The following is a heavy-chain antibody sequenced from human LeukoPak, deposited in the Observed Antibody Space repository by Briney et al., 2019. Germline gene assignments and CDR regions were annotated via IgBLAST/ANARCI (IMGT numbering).Heavy chain of an antibody. D-gene: IGHD3-22*01. J-gene: IGHJ4*02. Sequence: PSETLSLTCTVSGGSISSYYWSWIRQSPGKGLECIGYIHYTGSTNYNPSLKSRVTISVETSKNQFSLKLSSVTAADTAVYYCARHRIRGNDSSGYTPPYYFDYWGQGTLVTVSS. CDR2: IHYTGST. CDR3: ARHRIRGNDSSGYTPPYYFDY. V-gene: IGHV4-59*08. CDR1: GGSISSYY.